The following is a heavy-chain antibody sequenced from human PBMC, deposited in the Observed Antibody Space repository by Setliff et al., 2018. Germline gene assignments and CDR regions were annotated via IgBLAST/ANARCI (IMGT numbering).Heavy chain of an antibody. V-gene: IGHV4-61*02. Sequence: SETLSLTCTVSGGSISSGSYYWSWIRQPAGKGLEWIGRIYTSGSTNYNPSLKSRVTISVDTSKNQFSLKLSSVTAADTAVYYCARNNFDWPPRSGFDYWGQGTPVTVSS. CDR1: GGSISSGSYY. CDR3: ARNNFDWPPRSGFDY. D-gene: IGHD3-9*01. CDR2: IYTSGST. J-gene: IGHJ4*02.